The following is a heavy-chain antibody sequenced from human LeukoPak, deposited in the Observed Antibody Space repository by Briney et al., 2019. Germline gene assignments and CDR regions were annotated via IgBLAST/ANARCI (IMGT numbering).Heavy chain of an antibody. V-gene: IGHV3-74*01. Sequence: QPGGSLRLSCAASRFTFSNYWMHWVRQGPGKGLVWVSRISGDGRITRNADPVKGRFFISRDNAKNTLYLQMNSLRAEDTAVYYCARGGSPPEALGDTFDIWGQGTMVTVSS. CDR1: RFTFSNYW. D-gene: IGHD1-26*01. J-gene: IGHJ3*02. CDR2: ISGDGRIT. CDR3: ARGGSPPEALGDTFDI.